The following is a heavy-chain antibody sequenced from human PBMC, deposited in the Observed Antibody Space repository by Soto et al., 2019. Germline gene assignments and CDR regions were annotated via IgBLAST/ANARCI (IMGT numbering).Heavy chain of an antibody. Sequence: QVQLVQSGAEEKKPGSSVKVSCKASGGTFSSYTISWVRQAPGQGLEWMGRIIPILGIANYAQKFQGRVTITADKSTSTAYMELSSLRSEDTAVYYCARDRGSGSRIIDYWGQGTLVTVSS. D-gene: IGHD1-26*01. V-gene: IGHV1-69*08. CDR2: IIPILGIA. CDR3: ARDRGSGSRIIDY. CDR1: GGTFSSYT. J-gene: IGHJ4*02.